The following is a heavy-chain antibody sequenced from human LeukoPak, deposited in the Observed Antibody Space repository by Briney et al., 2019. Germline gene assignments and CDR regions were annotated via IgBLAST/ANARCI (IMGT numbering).Heavy chain of an antibody. J-gene: IGHJ4*02. CDR1: GVTFSSYA. CDR2: ISYDGSNK. V-gene: IGHV3-30*04. CDR3: ARGRPSSEGYFDY. Sequence: PGRSLRLSCAASGVTFSSYAMHWVRQAPGKGLEWVAVISYDGSNKYYAASVKGRFTISRNNSKNTLYLQMNSLRAEDTAVYYCARGRPSSEGYFDYWGQGTLVTVSS. D-gene: IGHD2-15*01.